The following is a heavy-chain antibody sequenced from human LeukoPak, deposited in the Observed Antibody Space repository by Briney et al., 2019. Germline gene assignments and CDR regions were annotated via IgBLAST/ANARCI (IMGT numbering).Heavy chain of an antibody. CDR3: AKLHSHYDFWSGYYTR. CDR2: ISGSGGST. V-gene: IGHV3-23*01. D-gene: IGHD3-3*01. CDR1: GFTFSDHY. J-gene: IGHJ4*02. Sequence: QAGGSLRLSCAASGFTFSDHYMDWVRQAPGKGLEWVSAISGSGGSTYYADSVKGRFTISRDNSKNTLYLQMNSLRAEDTAVYYYAKLHSHYDFWSGYYTRWGQGTLVTVSS.